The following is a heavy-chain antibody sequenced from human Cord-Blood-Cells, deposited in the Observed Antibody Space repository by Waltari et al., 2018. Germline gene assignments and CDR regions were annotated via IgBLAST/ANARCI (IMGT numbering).Heavy chain of an antibody. V-gene: IGHV1-2*02. D-gene: IGHD1-26*01. CDR2: INPNRGGT. Sequence: QVQLVQSGAEVKKPGASVQVFCKASGYTFTGYYMHWVRQAPGQGLEWMGWINPNRGGTKYAQKFQGRVTMTRDTSISTAYMELSRLRSDDTAVYYCARVPRGGADDYWGQGTLVTVSS. CDR1: GYTFTGYY. CDR3: ARVPRGGADDY. J-gene: IGHJ4*02.